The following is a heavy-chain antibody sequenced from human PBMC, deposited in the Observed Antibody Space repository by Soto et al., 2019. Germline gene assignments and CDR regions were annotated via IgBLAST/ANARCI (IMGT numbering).Heavy chain of an antibody. CDR2: IWYDGSNK. CDR1: GFTFSSYG. J-gene: IGHJ6*02. V-gene: IGHV3-33*01. D-gene: IGHD5-18*01. CDR3: ASNGYGYMGMYYYGMDV. Sequence: QVQLVESGGGVVQPGRSLRLSCAASGFTFSSYGMHWVRQAPGKGLEWVAVIWYDGSNKYYADSVKGRFTISRDNSKNTLYLQMNSLRAEDTAVYYCASNGYGYMGMYYYGMDVWGQGTTVTVSS.